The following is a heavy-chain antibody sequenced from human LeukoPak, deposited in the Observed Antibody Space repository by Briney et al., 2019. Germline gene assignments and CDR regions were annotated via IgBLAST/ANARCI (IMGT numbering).Heavy chain of an antibody. J-gene: IGHJ6*02. D-gene: IGHD2-2*01. CDR1: GYTFTSYD. CDR2: MNPNSGNT. V-gene: IGHV1-8*01. Sequence: ASVKVSCNASGYTFTSYDINWVRQATGQGLEWMGWMNPNSGNTGYAQKFQGRVTMTRNTSISTAYMELSSLRSEDTAVYYCARVPIVVVPAAILEYGMDVWGQGTTVTVSS. CDR3: ARVPIVVVPAAILEYGMDV.